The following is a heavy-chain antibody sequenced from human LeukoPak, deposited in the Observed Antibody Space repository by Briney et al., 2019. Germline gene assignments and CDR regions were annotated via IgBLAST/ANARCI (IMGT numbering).Heavy chain of an antibody. CDR2: IKQDGSEK. CDR1: GFTFSSYW. D-gene: IGHD6-19*01. CDR3: WGGGRYRGGGNWFAP. Sequence: GGSLRLSCAASGFTFSSYWMSWVRQAPGKGLEWVANIKQDGSEKYYVDSVKGRFTISRDNAKNSLYLQMNSLRAEDTAVYYCWGGGRYRGGGNWFAPGGRGPWVTFS. J-gene: IGHJ5*02. V-gene: IGHV3-7*01.